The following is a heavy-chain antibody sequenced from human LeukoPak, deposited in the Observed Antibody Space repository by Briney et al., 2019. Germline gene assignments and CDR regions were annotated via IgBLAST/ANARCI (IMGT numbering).Heavy chain of an antibody. CDR3: GRGPYVFGSGYYSLDY. V-gene: IGHV4-59*01. CDR1: GGSISSYY. J-gene: IGHJ4*02. CDR2: IYYSGST. D-gene: IGHD3-3*01. Sequence: SETLSLTCTVSGGSISSYYWSWIRQPPGKGLGWIGYIYYSGSTNYNPSLKSRVTISVDTSKNQFSLKLSSVTAADTAVYYCGRGPYVFGSGYYSLDYGGQGPLVTVSS.